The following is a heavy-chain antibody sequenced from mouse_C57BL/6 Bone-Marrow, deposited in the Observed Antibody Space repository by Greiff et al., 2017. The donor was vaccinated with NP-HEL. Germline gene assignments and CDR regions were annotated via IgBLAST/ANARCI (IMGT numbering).Heavy chain of an antibody. CDR3: ARTEDGYYHYC. V-gene: IGHV1-7*01. CDR1: GYTFTSYW. Sequence: QVHVKQSGAELAKPGASVKLSCKASGYTFTSYWMHWVKQRPGQGLEWIGYINPSSGYTKYNQKFKDKATLTADKSSSTAYMQLSSLTYEDSAVYYCARTEDGYYHYCWGQGTTLTVSS. CDR2: INPSSGYT. D-gene: IGHD2-3*01. J-gene: IGHJ2*01.